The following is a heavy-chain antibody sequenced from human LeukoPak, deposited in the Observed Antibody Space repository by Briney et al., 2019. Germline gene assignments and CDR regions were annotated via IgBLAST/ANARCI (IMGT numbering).Heavy chain of an antibody. Sequence: PGGSLRLSCAASGFTFSDYYMSWIRQAPGKGLEWVSYISGSGTIYYADSVKGRFTISRDNAKSSLDLQMNSLTVEDTAVYYCVRRRGSAYGVLDYWGQGALVTVSS. CDR3: VRRRGSAYGVLDY. V-gene: IGHV3-11*01. CDR2: ISGSGTI. J-gene: IGHJ4*02. CDR1: GFTFSDYY. D-gene: IGHD5-18*01.